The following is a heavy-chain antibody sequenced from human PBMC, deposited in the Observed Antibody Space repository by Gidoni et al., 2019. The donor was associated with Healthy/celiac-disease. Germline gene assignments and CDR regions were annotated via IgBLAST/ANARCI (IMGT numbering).Heavy chain of an antibody. CDR2: ISGSGGST. CDR1: GFTFSSYA. D-gene: IGHD5-12*01. CDR3: AKVVVATTWGFDY. V-gene: IGHV3-23*01. Sequence: EVQLLESGGGLVQPGGSLRLSCAASGFTFSSYAMSWVRQAPGKGLEWVSAISGSGGSTYYADAVKGRFTISRDNSKNTLYLQMNSLRAEDTAVYYCAKVVVATTWGFDYWGQGTLVTVSS. J-gene: IGHJ4*02.